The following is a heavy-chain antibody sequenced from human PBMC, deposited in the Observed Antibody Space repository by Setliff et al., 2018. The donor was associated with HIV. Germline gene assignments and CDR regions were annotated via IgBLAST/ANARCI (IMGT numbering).Heavy chain of an antibody. J-gene: IGHJ4*02. Sequence: LSLTCTVSGGSISSSSYYWSWVRQAPGKGLEWVSYISSSDNTIHYADSVRGRFTISRDNSKNTVYLQMNSLRAEDTAVYYCAKGYFDWLRAGTFDYWGQGSLVTVSS. CDR2: ISSSDNTI. D-gene: IGHD3-9*01. CDR1: GGSISSSSYY. CDR3: AKGYFDWLRAGTFDY. V-gene: IGHV3-48*03.